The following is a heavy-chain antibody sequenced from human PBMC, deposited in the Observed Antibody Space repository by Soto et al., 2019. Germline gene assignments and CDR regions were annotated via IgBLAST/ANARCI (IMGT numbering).Heavy chain of an antibody. CDR3: TTGVFWKRWLQLVFDY. CDR1: GFTFSNAW. V-gene: IGHV3-15*01. Sequence: GGSLRLSCAASGFTFSNAWMSWVRQAPGKGLEWVGRIKSKTDGGTTDYAAPVKGRFTISRDDSKNTLYLQMNSLKTEDTAVYYSTTGVFWKRWLQLVFDYWGQGTLVTVSS. D-gene: IGHD5-12*01. CDR2: IKSKTDGGTT. J-gene: IGHJ4*02.